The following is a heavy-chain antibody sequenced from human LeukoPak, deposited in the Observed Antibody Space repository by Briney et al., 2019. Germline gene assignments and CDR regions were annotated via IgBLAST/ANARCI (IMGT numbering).Heavy chain of an antibody. D-gene: IGHD3-22*01. CDR1: GGSISSYY. CDR3: AGFPYYYDSSGYYYNDY. Sequence: SETLSLTCTVSGGSISSYYWSWIRQPPGKGLEWIGYIYHSGSTYYNPSLKSRVTISVDRSKNQFSLKLSSVTAADTAVYYCAGFPYYYDSSGYYYNDYWGQGTLVTVSS. CDR2: IYHSGST. J-gene: IGHJ4*02. V-gene: IGHV4-59*04.